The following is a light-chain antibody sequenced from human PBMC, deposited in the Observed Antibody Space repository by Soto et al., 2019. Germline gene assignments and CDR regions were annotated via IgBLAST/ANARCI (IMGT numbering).Light chain of an antibody. Sequence: DVVMTQSPLSLPVTLGQPASISCRSSQSLVHSDGNTYLSWFQQRPGQSPRRLLYKVSNRDSGVPDRFSGSGSGTDFTQKISRVEAEDFGVYYYMQATRWPWTFGHGTKVEVE. CDR1: QSLVHSDGNTY. J-gene: IGKJ1*01. CDR2: KVS. CDR3: MQATRWPWT. V-gene: IGKV2-30*02.